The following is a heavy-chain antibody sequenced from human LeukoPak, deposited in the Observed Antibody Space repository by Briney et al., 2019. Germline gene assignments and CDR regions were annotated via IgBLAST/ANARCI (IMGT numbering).Heavy chain of an antibody. CDR3: ITMIVVDSSY. CDR1: GFTFSSYG. V-gene: IGHV3-30*02. Sequence: PGGSLRLSCSASGFTFSSYGTHWVRQAPGKGLEWVAFIRYDRSNKYYADSVKGRFTISRDNSKNTLYLQMNSLGAEDTAVYYCITMIVVDSSYWGQGTLVTVSS. J-gene: IGHJ4*02. D-gene: IGHD3-22*01. CDR2: IRYDRSNK.